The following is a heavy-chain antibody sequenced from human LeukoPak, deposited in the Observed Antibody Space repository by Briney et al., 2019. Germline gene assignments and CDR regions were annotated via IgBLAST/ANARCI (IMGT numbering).Heavy chain of an antibody. CDR1: GFTFSSYS. Sequence: GGSLRLSCAASGFTFSSYSMNWVRQAPGKGLEWISYIISGSSSIYYADSVKGRFTISRDNAKNSLYLRMNSLRAEDTAVYYCARARAGCSNSSCYGYYYYYYMDVWGKGTTVTVSS. J-gene: IGHJ6*03. CDR3: ARARAGCSNSSCYGYYYYYYMDV. CDR2: IISGSSSI. D-gene: IGHD2-2*01. V-gene: IGHV3-48*01.